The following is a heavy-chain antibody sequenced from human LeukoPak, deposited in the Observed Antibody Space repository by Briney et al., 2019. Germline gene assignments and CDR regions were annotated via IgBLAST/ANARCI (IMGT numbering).Heavy chain of an antibody. J-gene: IGHJ4*02. CDR3: AGQRWLQPAFDY. CDR1: GFTFSSYW. D-gene: IGHD5-24*01. Sequence: GGSLRLSCAASGFTFSSYWMSWVRQAPGKGLEWVSVIYSGGSTYYADSVKSRFTISRDNSKNTLYLQMNSLRAEDTAVYYCAGQRWLQPAFDYWGQGTLVTVSS. CDR2: IYSGGST. V-gene: IGHV3-66*04.